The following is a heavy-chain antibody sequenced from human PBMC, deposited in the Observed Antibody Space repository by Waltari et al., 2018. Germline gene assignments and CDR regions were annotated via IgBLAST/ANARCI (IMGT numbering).Heavy chain of an antibody. CDR3: AKVGGYCSSTSCHYYYYMDV. CDR2: ISGSGGST. J-gene: IGHJ6*03. Sequence: EVQLLESGGGLVQPGGSLRLSCAASGFTFSSYAMSWVRQAPGKGLGWVSAISGSGGSTYYADSVKGRFTISRDNSKNTLYLQMNSLRAEDTAVYYCAKVGGYCSSTSCHYYYYMDVWGKGTTVTISS. CDR1: GFTFSSYA. D-gene: IGHD2-2*01. V-gene: IGHV3-23*01.